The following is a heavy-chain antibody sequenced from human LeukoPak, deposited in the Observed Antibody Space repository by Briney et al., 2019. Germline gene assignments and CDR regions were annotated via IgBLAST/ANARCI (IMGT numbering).Heavy chain of an antibody. CDR1: GYTFTGYY. Sequence: GASVKVSSKASGYTFTGYYMHWVRQAPGQGLEWMGWINPNSGGTNYAQKFQGRVTMTRETSISTAYMELSRLRSDDTAVYYYARNWGADYGDYLDWFDPWGQGTLVTVSS. V-gene: IGHV1-2*02. D-gene: IGHD4-17*01. CDR3: ARNWGADYGDYLDWFDP. J-gene: IGHJ5*02. CDR2: INPNSGGT.